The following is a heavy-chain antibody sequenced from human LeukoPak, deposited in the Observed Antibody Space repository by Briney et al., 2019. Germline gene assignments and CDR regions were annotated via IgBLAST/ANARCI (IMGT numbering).Heavy chain of an antibody. CDR3: AREAVVAAGRWFDP. J-gene: IGHJ5*02. CDR1: GPSISRGDYY. V-gene: IGHV4-30-4*01. Sequence: PSETLSLTCTVAGPSISRGDYYWGWLREPPWKGPLWFVDIDFGGSNYYNPSLKSRVTISVDTSKNQFSLKLSSVTAADTAVYYCAREAVVAAGRWFDPWGQGTLVTVSS. CDR2: IDFGGSN. D-gene: IGHD2-15*01.